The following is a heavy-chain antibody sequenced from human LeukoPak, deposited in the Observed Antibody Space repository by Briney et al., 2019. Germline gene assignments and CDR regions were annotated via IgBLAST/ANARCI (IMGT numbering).Heavy chain of an antibody. CDR1: GASISSYY. CDR3: ARHRYYYDSSGYYYQP. V-gene: IGHV4-59*01. D-gene: IGHD3-22*01. J-gene: IGHJ5*02. Sequence: SETVSLTCTVSGASISSYYWSWIRQPPGKGLEWIGYIYYSGSTNYNPSLKSRVTISVDTSKNKFSLRLSSVTAADTAVYYCARHRYYYDSSGYYYQPWGQGTLVTVSS. CDR2: IYYSGST.